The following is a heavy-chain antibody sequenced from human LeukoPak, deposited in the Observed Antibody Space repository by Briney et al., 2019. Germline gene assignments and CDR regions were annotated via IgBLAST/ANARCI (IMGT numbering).Heavy chain of an antibody. J-gene: IGHJ6*03. CDR3: AGGLGSNYYYYYMDV. CDR2: IIPIFGTA. CDR1: GGTFISYA. V-gene: IGHV1-69*05. Sequence: GASVKVSCKASGGTFISYAISWVRQAPGQGLEWMGGIIPIFGTANYAQKFQGRVTITTDESTSTAYMELSSLRSEDTAVYYCAGGLGSNYYYYYMDVWGKGTTVTVSS. D-gene: IGHD3-16*01.